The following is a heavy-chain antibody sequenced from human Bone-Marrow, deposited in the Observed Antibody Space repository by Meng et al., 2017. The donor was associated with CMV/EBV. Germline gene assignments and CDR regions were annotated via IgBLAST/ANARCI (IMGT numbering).Heavy chain of an antibody. V-gene: IGHV1-8*03. Sequence: ASVKVSCKASGGTFSSYAISWVRQAPGQGLEWMGWMNPNSGNTGYAQKFQGRVTITRNTSISTDYMELTSLRSDDTAGYDCARNPSHTVWFDPWDQGTLVTVSS. CDR1: GGTFSSYA. D-gene: IGHD2-8*02. J-gene: IGHJ5*02. CDR3: ARNPSHTVWFDP. CDR2: MNPNSGNT.